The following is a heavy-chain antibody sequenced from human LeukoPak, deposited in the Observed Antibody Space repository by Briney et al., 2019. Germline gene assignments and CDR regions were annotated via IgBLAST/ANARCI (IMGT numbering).Heavy chain of an antibody. D-gene: IGHD3-3*01. Sequence: GGSLRLSCVASGFTFGKYWMRWVRQAGGKGLEWVANIKLDVSEKNYVDSVEGLFTIARANTQNSLYLQMTSLRAEDAAVFYCARNQYDTWRRRANFDSWGQRALVIVSS. J-gene: IGHJ4*02. CDR2: IKLDVSEK. CDR3: ARNQYDTWRRRANFDS. CDR1: GFTFGKYW. V-gene: IGHV3-7*03.